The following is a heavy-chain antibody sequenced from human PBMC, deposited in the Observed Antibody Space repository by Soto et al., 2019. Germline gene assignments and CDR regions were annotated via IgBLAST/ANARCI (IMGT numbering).Heavy chain of an antibody. CDR2: IIPIFGTA. J-gene: IGHJ4*02. D-gene: IGHD3-22*01. Sequence: GASVKVSCKASGGTFSSYAISWVRQAPGQGLEWMGGIIPIFGTANYAQKFQGRVTITADESTSTAYMELSSVTAADTAVYYCARNPDVYDSSGDHPGLDSWGQGILVTVSS. CDR1: GGTFSSYA. V-gene: IGHV1-69*13. CDR3: ARNPDVYDSSGDHPGLDS.